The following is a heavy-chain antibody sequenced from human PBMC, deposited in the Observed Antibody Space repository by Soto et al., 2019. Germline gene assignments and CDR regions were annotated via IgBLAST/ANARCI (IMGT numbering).Heavy chain of an antibody. Sequence: QLQLQESGPGLVKPSETLSLTCTVSGGSISSSSYYWGWIRQPPGKGLECIGSIYYSGSTYYNPSLTSRVNISVDTSKNQFSPKLSSVTAADTAVYYCARDSSSWGGPYYYYCGMDVWGQGTTVTVSS. CDR2: IYYSGST. V-gene: IGHV4-39*02. CDR3: ARDSSSWGGPYYYYCGMDV. D-gene: IGHD6-6*01. CDR1: GGSISSSSYY. J-gene: IGHJ6*02.